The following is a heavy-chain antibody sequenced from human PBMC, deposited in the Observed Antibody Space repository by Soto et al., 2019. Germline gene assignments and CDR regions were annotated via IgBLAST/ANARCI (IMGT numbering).Heavy chain of an antibody. Sequence: EVQLVESGGGLIQPGGSLRLSCAASGFTVSSKYMTWVRQAPGKGLEWVANIKQDGSEKYYVDSVKGRFTISRDNAKNSLYLQMNSLRAEDTAVYYCARLGYCSSTSCYYGWFDPWGQGTLVTVSS. J-gene: IGHJ5*02. D-gene: IGHD2-2*01. CDR1: GFTVSSKY. CDR3: ARLGYCSSTSCYYGWFDP. CDR2: IKQDGSEK. V-gene: IGHV3-7*03.